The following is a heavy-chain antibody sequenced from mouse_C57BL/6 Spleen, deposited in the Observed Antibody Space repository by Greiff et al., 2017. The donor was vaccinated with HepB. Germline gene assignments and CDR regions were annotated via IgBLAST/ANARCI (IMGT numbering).Heavy chain of an antibody. CDR1: GFTFSDYG. CDR2: ISSGSSTI. V-gene: IGHV5-17*01. CDR3: ARRDWDWRYFDV. D-gene: IGHD4-1*01. Sequence: EVHLVESGGGLVKPGGSLKLSCAASGFTFSDYGMHWVRQAPEKGLEWVAYISSGSSTIYYADTVKGRFTISRDNAKNTLFLQMTSLRSEDTAMYYCARRDWDWRYFDVWGTGTTVTVSS. J-gene: IGHJ1*03.